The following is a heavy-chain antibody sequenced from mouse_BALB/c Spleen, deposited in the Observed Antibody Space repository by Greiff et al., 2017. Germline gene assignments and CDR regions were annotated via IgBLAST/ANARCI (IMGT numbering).Heavy chain of an antibody. CDR3: ARDGTYYGNYVGFAY. D-gene: IGHD2-10*01. CDR1: GFTFSDYY. Sequence: DVMLVESGGGLVKPGGSLKLSCAASGFTFSDYYMYWVRQTPEKRLEWVATISDGGSYTYYPDSVKGRFTISRDNAKNNLYLQMSSLKSEDTAMYYCARDGTYYGNYVGFAYWGQGTLVTVSA. V-gene: IGHV5-4*02. J-gene: IGHJ3*01. CDR2: ISDGGSYT.